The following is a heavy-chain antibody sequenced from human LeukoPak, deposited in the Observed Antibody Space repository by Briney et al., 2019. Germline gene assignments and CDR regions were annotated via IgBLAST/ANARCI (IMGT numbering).Heavy chain of an antibody. D-gene: IGHD6-19*01. CDR1: GFSFSTYS. V-gene: IGHV3-23*01. Sequence: GRSLRLSCVASGFSFSTYSMSWVRQAPGKGLEWLLSIGGSGSSTYFADSVRGRFTISRDNSKNTLYLQMNSLRAEDTAVYYCAKDRQYSSGAGLDYWGQGTLVTVSS. J-gene: IGHJ4*02. CDR3: AKDRQYSSGAGLDY. CDR2: IGGSGSST.